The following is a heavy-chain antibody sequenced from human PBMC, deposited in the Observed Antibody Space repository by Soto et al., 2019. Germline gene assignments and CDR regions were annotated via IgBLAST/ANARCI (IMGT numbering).Heavy chain of an antibody. CDR1: GFTFSSYS. CDR3: AKDRYGDYVFLFDY. Sequence: GGSLRLSCAASGFTFSSYSMNWVRQAPGKGLEWVSSISSSSSYIYYADSVKGRFTISRDNAKNSLYLQMNSLRAEDTAVYYCAKDRYGDYVFLFDYWGQGTLVTVSS. D-gene: IGHD4-17*01. J-gene: IGHJ4*02. CDR2: ISSSSSYI. V-gene: IGHV3-21*01.